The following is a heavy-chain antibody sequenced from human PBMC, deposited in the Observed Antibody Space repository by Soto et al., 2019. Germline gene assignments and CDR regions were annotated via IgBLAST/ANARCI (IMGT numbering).Heavy chain of an antibody. V-gene: IGHV1-69*01. CDR3: TRPSSGYYHDAFDI. CDR2: IVPVFVTP. CDR1: GGSFPSDT. D-gene: IGHD3-22*01. J-gene: IGHJ3*02. Sequence: QVQLMQSGAEVKKPGSSVKVSCKASGGSFPSDTISWVRQAPGQGLEWLGGIVPVFVTPNHAQKFQGRVTIAADGSTNTAYMELTSLRPEDTAVYYCTRPSSGYYHDAFDIWGQWTLVTVSS.